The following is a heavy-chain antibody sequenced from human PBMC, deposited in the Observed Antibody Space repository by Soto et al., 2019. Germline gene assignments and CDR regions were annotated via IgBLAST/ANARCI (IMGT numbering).Heavy chain of an antibody. CDR3: ASTKYDSSAYYYWYLGL. CDR1: EDTFRNYA. D-gene: IGHD3-22*01. Sequence: QVELVQSGAEVKKPGSSVKVSCQASEDTFRNYAISWVRQAPGQGLEWMGEIIPIFGTANYAQKLQGRVTITADTSANKVYWELSSLRSEDTAVYYWASTKYDSSAYYYWYLGLWGRGTLVTVSS. CDR2: IIPIFGTA. J-gene: IGHJ2*01. V-gene: IGHV1-69*06.